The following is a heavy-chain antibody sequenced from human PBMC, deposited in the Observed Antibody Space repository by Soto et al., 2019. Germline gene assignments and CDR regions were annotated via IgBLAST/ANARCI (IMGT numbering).Heavy chain of an antibody. CDR1: GASISSSGYY. D-gene: IGHD3-9*01. CDR3: ASYWNHYEMTGSYSLFDS. J-gene: IGHJ4*02. V-gene: IGHV4-39*07. Sequence: SETLSLTCTVSGASISSSGYYWGWIRQPPGKGLEWIGSIYYSGSTYYSPSLKSRVTISVDTSKNQFSLKLTSVTAADTALFYCASYWNHYEMTGSYSLFDSWGQGVLVTVAS. CDR2: IYYSGST.